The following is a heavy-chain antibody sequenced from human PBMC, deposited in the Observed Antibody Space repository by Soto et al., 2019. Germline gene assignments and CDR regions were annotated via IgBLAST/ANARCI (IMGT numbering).Heavy chain of an antibody. D-gene: IGHD6-19*01. J-gene: IGHJ6*02. V-gene: IGHV1-69*12. CDR2: IIPIFGKV. CDR1: GGTFRTYA. CDR3: AKGAVAGTQTSYYYYGIDV. Sequence: QVQLLQSGAEVKKPGSSVRVSCEASGGTFRTYAISWVRQAPGQGLEWMGEIIPIFGKVNYAQKFQGRVTITADESTTTVYKDLRSLTSEDTAVYYCAKGAVAGTQTSYYYYGIDVWGQGTTVTVSS.